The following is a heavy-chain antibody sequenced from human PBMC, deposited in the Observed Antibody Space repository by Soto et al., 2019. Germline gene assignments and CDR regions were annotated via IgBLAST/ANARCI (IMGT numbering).Heavy chain of an antibody. J-gene: IGHJ4*02. CDR1: GFTFSSYS. V-gene: IGHV3-48*01. D-gene: IGHD6-13*01. CDR3: ARDRGGQQFFDY. CDR2: ISTTSNTI. Sequence: EVQLVESGGGLVQPGGSLRLSCAASGFTFSSYSMIWVRQAPGQGLEWVSYISTTSNTIYYADSVKGRFTISRDNAKNSLYQQMNSLRAEDTAVYYCARDRGGQQFFDYWGQGTLVTVSS.